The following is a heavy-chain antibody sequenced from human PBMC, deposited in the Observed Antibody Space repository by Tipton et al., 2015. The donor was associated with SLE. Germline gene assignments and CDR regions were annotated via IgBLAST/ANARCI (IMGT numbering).Heavy chain of an antibody. CDR1: GGSLSDYY. J-gene: IGHJ2*01. CDR3: ARDRGVYWYFDL. V-gene: IGHV4-4*07. D-gene: IGHD2-8*01. CDR2: IYTSGST. Sequence: TLSLTCAVYGGSLSDYYWSWIRQPAGKGLEWIGRIYTSGSTNYNPSLKSRVTISVDTSKNQFSLKLSSVTAADTAVYYCARDRGVYWYFDLWGRGTLVTVSS.